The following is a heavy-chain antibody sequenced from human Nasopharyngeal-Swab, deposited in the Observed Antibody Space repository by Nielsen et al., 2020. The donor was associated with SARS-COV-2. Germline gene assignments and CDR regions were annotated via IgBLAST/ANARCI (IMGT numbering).Heavy chain of an antibody. V-gene: IGHV3-30*18. J-gene: IGHJ3*02. CDR2: ISYDGSNK. D-gene: IGHD1-26*01. CDR3: ANTHSGSYQGAFDI. CDR1: GFTFSGYG. Sequence: GESLKISCAASGFTFSGYGMHWVRQAPGKGLEWVAVISYDGSNKYYADSVKGRFTISRDNSKNTLYLQMNSLRAEDTAVYYCANTHSGSYQGAFDIWGQGTMVTVSS.